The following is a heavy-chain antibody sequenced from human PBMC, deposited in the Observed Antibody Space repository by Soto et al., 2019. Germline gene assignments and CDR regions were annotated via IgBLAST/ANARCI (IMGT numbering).Heavy chain of an antibody. Sequence: GGSLRLSCVASGFRFSVYGMHWLRQAPGRGLEWVAVTGHDGSYKDYADSVKGRLTIFRDNSKNTLFLQMDSLRVEYTAVYYCARDLGRGKYFDYWGQGTLVTVSS. J-gene: IGHJ4*02. V-gene: IGHV3-33*01. CDR3: ARDLGRGKYFDY. CDR1: GFRFSVYG. CDR2: TGHDGSYK.